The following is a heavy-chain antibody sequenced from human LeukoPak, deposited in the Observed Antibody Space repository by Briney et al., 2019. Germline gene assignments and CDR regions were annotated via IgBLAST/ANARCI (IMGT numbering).Heavy chain of an antibody. Sequence: PSQTLSLTCTVSGGSISSGDYYWSWIRQPPGKGLEWIGYIYYSGSTYYNPSLKSRVTISVDTSKNQFSLKLSSVTAADTAVYYCARDRVTMIVPRGAADIWGQGTMVTVSS. CDR1: GGSISSGDYY. CDR2: IYYSGST. V-gene: IGHV4-30-4*08. D-gene: IGHD3-22*01. CDR3: ARDRVTMIVPRGAADI. J-gene: IGHJ3*02.